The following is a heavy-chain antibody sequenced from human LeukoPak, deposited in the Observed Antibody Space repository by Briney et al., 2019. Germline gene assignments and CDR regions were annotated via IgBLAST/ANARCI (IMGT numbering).Heavy chain of an antibody. CDR2: ISSSSSYI. V-gene: IGHV3-21*01. J-gene: IGHJ3*01. D-gene: IGHD1-26*01. CDR1: GFTLRSYN. Sequence: GSLRLSCTGSGFTLRSYNMDWDRPAPGEGLEGVSCISSSSSYIYYADSMKGRFTISRDDAKNSLYLQMNSLRAEDTAVYYCAKDLIGELNAFDVWGQGTMVTVSS. CDR3: AKDLIGELNAFDV.